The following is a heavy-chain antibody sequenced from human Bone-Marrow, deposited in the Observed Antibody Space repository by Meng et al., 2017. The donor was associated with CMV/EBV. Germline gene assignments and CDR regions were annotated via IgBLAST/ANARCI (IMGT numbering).Heavy chain of an antibody. CDR2: INPNSGGT. V-gene: IGHV1-2*02. CDR1: GYTFTGYY. Sequence: ASVKVSCKASGYTFTGYYMHWVRQAPGQGLEWMGWINPNSGGTNYAQKFQGRVTMTRDTSISTAYMELSRLRSDDTAVYYCARGPGYCSTPSCYLDVWGQRTTVTVSS. J-gene: IGHJ6*02. CDR3: ARGPGYCSTPSCYLDV. D-gene: IGHD2-2*01.